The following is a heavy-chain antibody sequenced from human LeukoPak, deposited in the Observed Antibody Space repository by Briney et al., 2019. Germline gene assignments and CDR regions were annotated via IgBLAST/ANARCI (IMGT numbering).Heavy chain of an antibody. CDR3: ARHVRKVFSVGATNFDY. Sequence: SETLSLTCTVSGGSISSSSYYWGWIRQPPGKGLEWIGSIYYSGSTYYNPSLKSRVTISVDTSKNQFSLKLSSVTAADTAVYYCARHVRKVFSVGATNFDYWGQGTLVTVSS. CDR2: IYYSGST. V-gene: IGHV4-39*01. CDR1: GGSISSSSYY. D-gene: IGHD1-26*01. J-gene: IGHJ4*02.